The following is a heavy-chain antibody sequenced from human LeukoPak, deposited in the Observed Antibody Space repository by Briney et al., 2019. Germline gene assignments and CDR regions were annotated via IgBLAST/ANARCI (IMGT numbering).Heavy chain of an antibody. CDR2: IKQDGSEK. V-gene: IGHV3-7*01. J-gene: IGHJ5*02. D-gene: IGHD6-13*01. Sequence: PGGSLRLSCAASGFTFSSYWMSWVRQAPGKGLEWVANIKQDGSEKYYVDSVKGRFTISRDNAKNSLYLQMNSLRAEDTAVYYCARGSQSSSWWDQQTRGLTNWFDPWGQGTLVTVSS. CDR1: GFTFSSYW. CDR3: ARGSQSSSWWDQQTRGLTNWFDP.